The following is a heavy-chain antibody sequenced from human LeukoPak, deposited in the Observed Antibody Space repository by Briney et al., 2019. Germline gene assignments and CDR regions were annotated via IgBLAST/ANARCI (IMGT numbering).Heavy chain of an antibody. CDR3: ARDAPMTTVTYYYYMDV. V-gene: IGHV3-11*04. Sequence: GGSLRLSCAPSGFTFSDYYMSWIRQAPGKGLEWVSYISSSGSTIYYADSVKGRFTISRDNAKNSLYLQMNSLRAEDTAVYYCARDAPMTTVTYYYYMDVWGKGTTVTVSS. CDR2: ISSSGSTI. J-gene: IGHJ6*03. CDR1: GFTFSDYY. D-gene: IGHD4-11*01.